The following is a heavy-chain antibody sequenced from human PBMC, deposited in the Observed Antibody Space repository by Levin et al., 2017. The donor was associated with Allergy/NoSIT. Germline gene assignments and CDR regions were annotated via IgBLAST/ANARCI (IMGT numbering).Heavy chain of an antibody. V-gene: IGHV3-15*01. CDR2: IKSKTDGGTT. CDR3: TTANTAMVAEIDY. Sequence: GESLKISCAASGFTFSNAWMSWVRQAPGKGLEWVGRIKSKTDGGTTDYAAPVKGRFTISRDDSKNTLYLQMNSLKTEDTAVYYCTTANTAMVAEIDYWGQGTLVTVSS. J-gene: IGHJ4*02. CDR1: GFTFSNAW. D-gene: IGHD5-18*01.